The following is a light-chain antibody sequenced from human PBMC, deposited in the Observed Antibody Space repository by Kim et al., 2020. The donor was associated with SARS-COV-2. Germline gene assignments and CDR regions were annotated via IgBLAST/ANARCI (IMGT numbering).Light chain of an antibody. J-gene: IGLJ3*02. CDR3: QSFDSSTWV. CDR1: SGTIASNF. Sequence: NFMLTQPHSVSESPGKTVTISCTPDSGTIASNFVQWFQQRPGSSPTTVIFEDDRRPSGVPDRFSGSVDVSSNSASLPISGLKTEDEADYYCQSFDSSTWVFGGGTQLTVL. CDR2: EDD. V-gene: IGLV6-57*01.